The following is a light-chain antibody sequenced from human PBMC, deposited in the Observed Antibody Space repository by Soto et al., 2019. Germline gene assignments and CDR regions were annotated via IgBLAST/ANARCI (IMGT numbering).Light chain of an antibody. J-gene: IGKJ1*01. CDR3: QQYGSAWT. Sequence: EIVLTQSPGTLSLSPGARAPLSCRASQSVSSNYLAWYQQKPGQAPSLLIFRASSRATGIPDRFSGSGSGTDFTLTISRLEPEDFAVYYCQQYGSAWTFGQGTKVDIK. CDR1: QSVSSNY. CDR2: RAS. V-gene: IGKV3-20*01.